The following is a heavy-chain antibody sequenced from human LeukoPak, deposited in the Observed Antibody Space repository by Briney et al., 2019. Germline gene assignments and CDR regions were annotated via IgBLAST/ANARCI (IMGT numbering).Heavy chain of an antibody. CDR2: INHSGST. V-gene: IGHV4-34*01. D-gene: IGHD4-11*01. J-gene: IGHJ4*02. Sequence: PSETLSLTCTVSGGSISNFYWTWIRQPPGKGLEWIGEINHSGSTNYNPSLKSRVTISVDTSKNQFSLKLSSVTAADTAVYYCAKMTPVTSFQLLVLDSWGPGTLVTISS. CDR3: AKMTPVTSFQLLVLDS. CDR1: GGSISNFY.